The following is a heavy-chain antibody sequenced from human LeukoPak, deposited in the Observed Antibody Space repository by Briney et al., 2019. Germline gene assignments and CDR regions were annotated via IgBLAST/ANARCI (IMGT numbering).Heavy chain of an antibody. CDR2: ISAYNGNT. CDR3: ARPASGYSPALGLDY. CDR1: GYTFTSYG. D-gene: IGHD5-18*01. Sequence: ASVKVSCKASGYTFTSYGISWVQQAPGQGLEWMGWISAYNGNTNYAQKLQGRVTMTTDTSTSTAYMELRSLRSDDTAVYYCARPASGYSPALGLDYWGQGTLVTVSS. J-gene: IGHJ4*02. V-gene: IGHV1-18*04.